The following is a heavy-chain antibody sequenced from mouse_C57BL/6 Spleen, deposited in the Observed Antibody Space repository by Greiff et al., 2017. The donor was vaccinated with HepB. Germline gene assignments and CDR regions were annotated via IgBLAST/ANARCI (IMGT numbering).Heavy chain of an antibody. V-gene: IGHV1-82*01. Sequence: VQLQQSGPELVKPGASVKISCKASGYAFSSSWMNWVKQRPGKGLEWIGRIYPGDGDTNYNGKFKGKATLTADKSSSTAYMQLSSLTSEDSAVYFCARDGPLAMDYWGQRTSVTVSS. CDR2: IYPGDGDT. CDR3: ARDGPLAMDY. CDR1: GYAFSSSW. D-gene: IGHD2-3*01. J-gene: IGHJ4*01.